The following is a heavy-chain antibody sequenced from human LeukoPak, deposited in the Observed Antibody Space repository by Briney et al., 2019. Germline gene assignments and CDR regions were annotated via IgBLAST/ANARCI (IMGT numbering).Heavy chain of an antibody. CDR3: VRDPDYYDSSYYFDY. CDR1: GFTFSSYG. V-gene: IGHV3-33*01. Sequence: GGSLRLSCAASGFTFSSYGMHWVRQAPGKGLEWVALIWYDGSNKYYADSVKGRFTISRDNSKNTLYLQMNSLRAEDTAVYYCVRDPDYYDSSYYFDYWGQGTLVTVAS. D-gene: IGHD3-22*01. J-gene: IGHJ4*02. CDR2: IWYDGSNK.